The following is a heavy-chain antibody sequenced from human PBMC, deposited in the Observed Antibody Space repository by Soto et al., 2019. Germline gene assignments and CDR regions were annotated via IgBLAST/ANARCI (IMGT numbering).Heavy chain of an antibody. D-gene: IGHD2-15*01. CDR1: GGSISSYY. V-gene: IGHV4-59*12. Sequence: SETLSLTCTVSGGSISSYYWSWIRQPPGKGLEWIGYIYYSGSTYYNPSLKSRVTISVDRSKNQFSLKLSSVTAADTAVYYCARGGGCSGRSCNFDYSGQGTLVTVST. CDR2: IYYSGST. CDR3: ARGGGCSGRSCNFDY. J-gene: IGHJ4*02.